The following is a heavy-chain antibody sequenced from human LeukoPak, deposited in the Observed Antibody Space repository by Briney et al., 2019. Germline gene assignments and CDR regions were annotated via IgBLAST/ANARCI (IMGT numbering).Heavy chain of an antibody. D-gene: IGHD3-10*01. V-gene: IGHV3-74*01. CDR3: TRAYDSGTYSTFDY. CDR2: INPDGSET. J-gene: IGHJ4*02. Sequence: GGSLRLSCAASGFMFSSYWMHWVRLSPGKGLVWVSCINPDGSETTYADSVKGRLIISRDNAKNTVFLQMNSLRAEDTAVYYCTRAYDSGTYSTFDYWGQGALVTVTS. CDR1: GFMFSSYW.